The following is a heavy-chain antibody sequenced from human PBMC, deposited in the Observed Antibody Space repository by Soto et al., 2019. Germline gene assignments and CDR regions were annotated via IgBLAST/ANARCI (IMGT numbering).Heavy chain of an antibody. CDR1: GFSLSTSGVG. Sequence: QITLKESGPTLVKPTQTLTLTCTFSGFSLSTSGVGVGWIRQPPGKALEWLALIYWDDDKRYSPSLKSRLTITKDTSKHQVVPTMTNMDPVDTATYYCARTCYYDSSGYYLDYWGQGTLVTVSS. CDR3: ARTCYYDSSGYYLDY. D-gene: IGHD3-22*01. V-gene: IGHV2-5*02. J-gene: IGHJ4*02. CDR2: IYWDDDK.